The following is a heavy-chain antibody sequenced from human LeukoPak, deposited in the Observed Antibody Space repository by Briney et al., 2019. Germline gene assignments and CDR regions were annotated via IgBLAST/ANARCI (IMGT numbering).Heavy chain of an antibody. CDR1: GYISSDYG. V-gene: IGHV1-18*01. D-gene: IGHD3-22*01. CDR3: AREDTSGYFDY. CDR2: ISTYIGNT. J-gene: IGHJ4*02. Sequence: ASVKVACKASGYISSDYGFACVRQAPGQGLEWMGWISTYIGNTKYAQMLQGRVTTATDTSTSTAFLELRSLRSDDTAVYYWAREDTSGYFDYWGQGTLVTVSS.